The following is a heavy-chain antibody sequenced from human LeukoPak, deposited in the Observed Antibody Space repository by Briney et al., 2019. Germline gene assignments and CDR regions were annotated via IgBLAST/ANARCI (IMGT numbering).Heavy chain of an antibody. CDR1: GYTSTSYD. D-gene: IGHD3-3*01. CDR2: MNPNSGNT. Sequence: ASVKVSCKASGYTSTSYDINWVRQATGQGLEWMGWMNPNSGNTGYAQKFQGRVTMTRNTSISTAYMELSSLRSEDTAVYYCARGPPLSWSDNVWGQGTTVTVSS. CDR3: ARGPPLSWSDNV. J-gene: IGHJ6*02. V-gene: IGHV1-8*01.